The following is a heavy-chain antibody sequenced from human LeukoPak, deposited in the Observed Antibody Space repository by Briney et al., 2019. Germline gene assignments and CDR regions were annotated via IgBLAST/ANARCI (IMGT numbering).Heavy chain of an antibody. CDR3: ARHSPYDFWSGYLLDY. D-gene: IGHD3-3*01. V-gene: IGHV4-4*02. J-gene: IGHJ4*02. CDR2: IYHSGST. Sequence: SGTLSLTCAVSGGSISSSNWWSWVRQPPGKGLEWIGEIYHSGSTNYNPSLKSRVTISVDKSKNQFSLKLSSVTAADTAVYYCARHSPYDFWSGYLLDYWGQGTLVTVSS. CDR1: GGSISSSNW.